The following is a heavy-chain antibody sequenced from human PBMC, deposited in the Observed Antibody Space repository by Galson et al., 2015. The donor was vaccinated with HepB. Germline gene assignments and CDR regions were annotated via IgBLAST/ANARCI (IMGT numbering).Heavy chain of an antibody. D-gene: IGHD7-27*01. Sequence: SLRLSCAASGFTFSTYSMNWVRQAPGKGLEWVSSISYGSTYIYYADSVKGRFTISRDDAKNSLYLQMNSLRAEDTAVYYCARSLGIGPYYFDYWGQGILVTVSS. CDR1: GFTFSTYS. CDR2: ISYGSTYI. CDR3: ARSLGIGPYYFDY. J-gene: IGHJ4*02. V-gene: IGHV3-21*01.